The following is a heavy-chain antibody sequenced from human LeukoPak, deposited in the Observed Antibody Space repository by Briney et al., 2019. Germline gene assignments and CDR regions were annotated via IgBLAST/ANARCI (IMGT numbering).Heavy chain of an antibody. D-gene: IGHD3-10*01. J-gene: IGHJ6*03. CDR3: AKGGGGYGSGSLNSFYYYYMDV. CDR2: ISGSGGST. V-gene: IGHV3-23*01. CDR1: GFTFSSYG. Sequence: PGGSLRLSCAASGFTFSSYGMSWVRQAPGKGLEWVSAISGSGGSTYYADSVKGRFTISRDNSKNTLYLQMNSLRAEDTAVYYCAKGGGGYGSGSLNSFYYYYMDVWGRGTTVTISS.